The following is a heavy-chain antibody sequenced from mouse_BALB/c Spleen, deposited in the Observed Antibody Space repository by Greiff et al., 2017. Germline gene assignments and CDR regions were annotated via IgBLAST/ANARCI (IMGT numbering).Heavy chain of an antibody. CDR1: GFTFSSYG. V-gene: IGHV5-6*01. Sequence: EVHLVESGGDLVKPGGSLKLSCAASGFTFSSYGMSWVRQTPDKRLEWVATISSGGSYTYYPDSVKGRFTISRDNAKNTLYLQMSSLKSEDTAMYYCARIYDYDVGDYWGQGTTLTVSS. D-gene: IGHD2-4*01. CDR3: ARIYDYDVGDY. J-gene: IGHJ2*01. CDR2: ISSGGSYT.